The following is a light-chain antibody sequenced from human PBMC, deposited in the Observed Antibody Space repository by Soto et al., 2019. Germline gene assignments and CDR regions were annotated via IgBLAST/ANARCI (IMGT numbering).Light chain of an antibody. CDR3: QQLYTLTFT. J-gene: IGKJ5*01. V-gene: IGKV1-9*01. CDR1: QGIRSY. CDR2: EAS. Sequence: DIQFTQSPSFLCASVGDRVTITCRASQGIRSYLAWYQQKPGKAPKLLIYEASTLQSGVPSRFSGSGSGTEFTLTISGLLPEDFAAYHCQQLYTLTFTFGQGTRLEIK.